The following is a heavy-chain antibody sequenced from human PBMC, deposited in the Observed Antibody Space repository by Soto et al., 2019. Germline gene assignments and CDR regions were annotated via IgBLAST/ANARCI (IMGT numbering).Heavy chain of an antibody. CDR1: GFTFSSYS. D-gene: IGHD3-22*01. CDR3: ARDAHYDSSAPRYFDL. Sequence: PGGSLRLSCAASGFTFSSYSMNWVRQAPGKGLEWVSYISSSSSTIYYADSVKGRFTISRDNAKNSLYLQMNSLRDEDTAVYYCARDAHYDSSAPRYFDLWGRGTLVTVSS. J-gene: IGHJ2*01. V-gene: IGHV3-48*02. CDR2: ISSSSSTI.